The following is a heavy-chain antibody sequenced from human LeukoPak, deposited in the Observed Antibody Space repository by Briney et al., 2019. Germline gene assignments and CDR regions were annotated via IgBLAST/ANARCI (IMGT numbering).Heavy chain of an antibody. CDR3: ARGGSDYGVFDF. V-gene: IGHV4-30-4*08. CDR2: IYYSGST. D-gene: IGHD4-17*01. CDR1: GGSISSGDYS. Sequence: PSETLSLACTVPGGSISSGDYSWGCRPQPPGKGLEWIAYIYYSGSTYYHPSHKSRLTISVDTSKNQFSLKLSSVTAADTAVYYCARGGSDYGVFDFWGQGTLVTVSS. J-gene: IGHJ4*02.